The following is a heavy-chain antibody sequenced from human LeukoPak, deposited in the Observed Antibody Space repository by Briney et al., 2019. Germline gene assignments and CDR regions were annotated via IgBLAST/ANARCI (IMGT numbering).Heavy chain of an antibody. CDR2: IKQHGSEE. D-gene: IGHD1-26*01. CDR3: ARHARSGVGATSFFDY. Sequence: TGGSLRLSCEASGFTFSTSWMTWVRQAPGKGLEWVANIKQHGSEEYYVDSVKGRFSISRDNAKNSLYLQMNSLRAEDTAVYYCARHARSGVGATSFFDYWGQGTLVTVSS. J-gene: IGHJ4*02. V-gene: IGHV3-7*01. CDR1: GFTFSTSW.